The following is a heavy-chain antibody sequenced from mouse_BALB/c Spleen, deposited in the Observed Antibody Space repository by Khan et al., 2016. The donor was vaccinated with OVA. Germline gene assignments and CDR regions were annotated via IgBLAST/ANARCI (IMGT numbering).Heavy chain of an antibody. V-gene: IGHV3-2*02. CDR1: GYSITSGYA. J-gene: IGHJ2*01. CDR2: ISYSGVT. Sequence: VQLQQSGPGLVKPSQSLSLTCTVTGYSITSGYAWNWIRQFPGNKLEWMGYISYSGVTSYTPSLKSRISITRDTSKNQFFLQLTSVTTEDTANYYCARGNYYGYYFDYWGQGTTLTVSS. CDR3: ARGNYYGYYFDY. D-gene: IGHD1-1*01.